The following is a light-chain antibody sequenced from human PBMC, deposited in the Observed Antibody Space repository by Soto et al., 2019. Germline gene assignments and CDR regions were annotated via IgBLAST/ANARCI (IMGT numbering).Light chain of an antibody. V-gene: IGKV3-15*01. CDR2: GAS. Sequence: EIVMTQSPATLSVSPGERATLSCRASQSVSTKLAWYRHKPGQAPRLLIYGASTRATGIPARFIGSGSGTEFTLTINSLQSEDFAVYYCQQYKNWPHFTFGPGTTVDIK. CDR1: QSVSTK. J-gene: IGKJ3*01. CDR3: QQYKNWPHFT.